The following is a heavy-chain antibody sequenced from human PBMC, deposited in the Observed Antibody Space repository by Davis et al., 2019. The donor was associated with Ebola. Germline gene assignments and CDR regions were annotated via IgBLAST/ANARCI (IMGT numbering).Heavy chain of an antibody. CDR1: GYTFTSYY. CDR3: AIGGRAGGFDY. CDR2: FDPEDGER. J-gene: IGHJ4*02. V-gene: IGHV1-24*01. Sequence: ASVKVSCKASGYTFTSYYMHWVRQAPGKGLEWMGRFDPEDGERIYAQKFQGRVTMTDNTSTDTAYMKLTSLRYEDTAVYYCAIGGRAGGFDYWGQGTLVTVSS.